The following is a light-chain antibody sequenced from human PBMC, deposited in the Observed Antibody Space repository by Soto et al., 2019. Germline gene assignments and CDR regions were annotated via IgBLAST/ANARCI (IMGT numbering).Light chain of an antibody. CDR1: QSFTSTY. V-gene: IGKV3-20*01. J-gene: IGKJ2*01. CDR3: QQYSTSPYT. CDR2: GAS. Sequence: EIVLTQSPGTVSLSPGERATLSCRASQSFTSTYLTWYQQKPGQAPRLLIYGASSRATGIPDSFTGSGSGTDFTLTISRLEPEDSAVYYCQQYSTSPYTFGQGTKLEIK.